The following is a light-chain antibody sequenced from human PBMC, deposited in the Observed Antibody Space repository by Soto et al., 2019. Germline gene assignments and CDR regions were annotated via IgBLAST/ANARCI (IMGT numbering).Light chain of an antibody. CDR2: DVN. CDR3: SSYTTTNTRV. CDR1: SSDVGGYNY. V-gene: IGLV2-14*03. J-gene: IGLJ2*01. Sequence: QSALTQPASVSGSPGQSITFSCTGTSSDVGGYNYVSWYQHHPGKAPKLMIYDVNNRPSGVSNRFSGSKSGNTASLTISGLQVEDEADYYSSSYTTTNTRVFGGGTQLTVL.